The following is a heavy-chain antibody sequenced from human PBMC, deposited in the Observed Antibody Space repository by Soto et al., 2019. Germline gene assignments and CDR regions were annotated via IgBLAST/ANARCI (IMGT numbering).Heavy chain of an antibody. CDR1: GGSISSYF. J-gene: IGHJ5*02. V-gene: IGHV4-4*02. CDR2: IYHSGAT. Sequence: SETLSLTCTVSGGSISSYFYIWVRQPPGKGLEWLAEIYHSGATNYNPSLRSRVTLSVGKSNNQVSLRLNSVTAADTAVYYCAGRLIEAPEWFDPWGPGTLVTVSS. CDR3: AGRLIEAPEWFDP. D-gene: IGHD6-6*01.